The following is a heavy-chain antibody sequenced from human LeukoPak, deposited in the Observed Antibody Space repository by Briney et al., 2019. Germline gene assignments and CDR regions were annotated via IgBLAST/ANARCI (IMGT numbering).Heavy chain of an antibody. J-gene: IGHJ3*02. D-gene: IGHD3-22*01. CDR2: INPNNGGT. V-gene: IGHV1-2*06. CDR1: GGTFSSYA. CDR3: AGEDNSSGYRPFDI. Sequence: RGASVKVSCKASGGTFSSYAISWVRQAPGQGLDWMGRINPNNGGTNYAQKFQGRVTMTRDMSMSTAYMELSRLRSDDTAVYYCAGEDNSSGYRPFDIWGQGTMVTVPS.